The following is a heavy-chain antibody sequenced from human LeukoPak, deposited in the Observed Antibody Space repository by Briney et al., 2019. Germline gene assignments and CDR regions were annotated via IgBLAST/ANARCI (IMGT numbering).Heavy chain of an antibody. CDR3: ARTDRAAIPYYYGMDV. Sequence: GASVKVSCKASGGTFSSYAISWVRQAPGQGLEWMGGIIPIFGTANYAQKFQGRVTITADESTSTAYMELSSLRSEDTAVYYCARTDRAAIPYYYGMDVWGKGTTVTVSS. J-gene: IGHJ6*04. V-gene: IGHV1-69*01. D-gene: IGHD2-2*02. CDR1: GGTFSSYA. CDR2: IIPIFGTA.